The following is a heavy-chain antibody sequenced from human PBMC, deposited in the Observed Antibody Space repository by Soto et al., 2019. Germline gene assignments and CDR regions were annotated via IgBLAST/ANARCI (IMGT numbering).Heavy chain of an antibody. CDR1: GGSFSGYY. Sequence: TSETLSLTCAVYGGSFSGYYWSWIRQPPGKGLEWIGEINHSGSTNYNPSLKSRVTISVDTSKNQFSLKLSSVTAADTAVYYCARLRGRHYYDSSGYYYLDYWGQGTLVTVSS. CDR3: ARLRGRHYYDSSGYYYLDY. CDR2: INHSGST. V-gene: IGHV4-34*01. D-gene: IGHD3-22*01. J-gene: IGHJ4*02.